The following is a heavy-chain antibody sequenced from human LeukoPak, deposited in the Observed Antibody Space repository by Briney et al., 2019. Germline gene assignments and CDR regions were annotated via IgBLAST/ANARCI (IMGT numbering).Heavy chain of an antibody. J-gene: IGHJ6*02. CDR1: GGSISSSSYY. D-gene: IGHD1-1*01. CDR2: IYYSGST. CDR3: ARNWNDGYYGMDV. V-gene: IGHV4-39*07. Sequence: PSETLSLTFTVSGGSISSSSYYWGWIRQPPGKGLEWIGSIYYSGSTYYNPSLKSRVTISVDTSKNQFSLKLSSVTAADTAVYYCARNWNDGYYGMDVWGQGTTVTVSS.